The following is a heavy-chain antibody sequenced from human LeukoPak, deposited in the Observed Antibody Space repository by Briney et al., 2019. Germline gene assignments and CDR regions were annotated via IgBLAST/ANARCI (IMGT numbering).Heavy chain of an antibody. Sequence: SETLSLTCTVSGGSISSSSHYWGWIRQPPGKGLEWIGSICYSGSTYYNPSLKSRVTISVDTSKNQFPLKLSSVTAADTAVYYCARDRVLYYYGSGSYGAFDYWGQGTLVTVSS. D-gene: IGHD3-10*01. CDR3: ARDRVLYYYGSGSYGAFDY. J-gene: IGHJ4*02. V-gene: IGHV4-39*06. CDR1: GGSISSSSHY. CDR2: ICYSGST.